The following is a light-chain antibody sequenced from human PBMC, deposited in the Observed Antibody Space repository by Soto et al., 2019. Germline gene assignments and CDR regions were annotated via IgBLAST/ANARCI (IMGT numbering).Light chain of an antibody. CDR1: QGISTL. Sequence: KQSPSSLSACVGDRVTITCRASQGISTLLAWYQQKPGKAPKVLIYESSLLQSGVPSRFSGSGSGTDFTLTISSLQPEDFATYYCQQSYSTPWTFGQGTNVAIK. CDR2: ESS. V-gene: IGKV1-39*01. CDR3: QQSYSTPWT. J-gene: IGKJ1*01.